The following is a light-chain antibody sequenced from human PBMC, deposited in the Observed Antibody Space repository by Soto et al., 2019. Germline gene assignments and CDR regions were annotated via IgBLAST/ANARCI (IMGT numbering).Light chain of an antibody. CDR2: EVT. CDR1: SSDVGGYNY. CDR3: SSYAASNSFSFV. Sequence: QSALTQPPSASGSPGQSVTISCTGTSSDVGGYNYVSWYQQYPGRAPKLMIYEVTKRPSGVPDRFSGSKSGNTASPTVSGLLPAEDEDYYCSSYAASNSFSFVFGGGTKLTVL. V-gene: IGLV2-8*01. J-gene: IGLJ3*02.